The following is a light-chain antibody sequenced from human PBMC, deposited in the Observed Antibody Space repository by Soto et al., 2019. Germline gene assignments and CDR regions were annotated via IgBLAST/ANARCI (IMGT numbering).Light chain of an antibody. J-gene: IGKJ2*01. CDR3: QQYNSWPYT. CDR1: QIININ. Sequence: EIVMTQSPVTLSVSPGERATLSCRASQIININLAWYQQKPGQAPRLLIYGAFTRATGIPGRFSGGGSGTEFTLTISSLQSEDFAVYYCQQYNSWPYTFGQGTKLEIK. CDR2: GAF. V-gene: IGKV3-15*01.